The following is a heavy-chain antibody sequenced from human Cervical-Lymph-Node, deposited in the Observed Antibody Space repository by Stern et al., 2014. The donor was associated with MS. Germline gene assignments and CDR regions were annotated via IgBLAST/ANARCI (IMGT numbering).Heavy chain of an antibody. V-gene: IGHV3-30*18. Sequence: MQLVESGGGVVQPGRSLRLSCAASGFTFSSYGMHWVRQAPGKGLEWVAVISYDGSNKDYADSVKGRFTISRDNSKNTLYLQMNSLRAEDTAVYYCAKDGSGSSFDYWGQGTLVTVSS. D-gene: IGHD1-26*01. CDR2: ISYDGSNK. CDR1: GFTFSSYG. CDR3: AKDGSGSSFDY. J-gene: IGHJ4*02.